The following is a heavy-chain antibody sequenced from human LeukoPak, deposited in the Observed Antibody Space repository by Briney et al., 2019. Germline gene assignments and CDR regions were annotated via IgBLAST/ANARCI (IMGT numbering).Heavy chain of an antibody. Sequence: GGSLTLSCAASGFAFSIYWMSCVRQAPEKRLEWVANIKQDGREKYYVDSVKGRFTISRDNAKNELYLQRNSLRAEDTAVFYCTRLQHLDHRYYFDPWGQGTLVTVSS. J-gene: IGHJ5*02. D-gene: IGHD6-13*01. V-gene: IGHV3-7*01. CDR3: TRLQHLDHRYYFDP. CDR2: IKQDGREK. CDR1: GFAFSIYW.